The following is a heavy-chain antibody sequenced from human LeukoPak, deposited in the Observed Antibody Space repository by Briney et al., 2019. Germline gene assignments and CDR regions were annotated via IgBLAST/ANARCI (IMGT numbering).Heavy chain of an antibody. CDR2: IYYSGST. J-gene: IGHJ5*02. V-gene: IGHV4-30-4*08. Sequence: SETLSLTCTVSGGSISSGDYYWSWIRQPPGKGLEWIGYIYYSGSTYYNPSLKSRVTISVDTSKNQFSLKLSSVTAADTAVYYCASAWPVFGVAPRFDPWGQGTLVTVSS. CDR3: ASAWPVFGVAPRFDP. CDR1: GGSISSGDYY. D-gene: IGHD3-3*01.